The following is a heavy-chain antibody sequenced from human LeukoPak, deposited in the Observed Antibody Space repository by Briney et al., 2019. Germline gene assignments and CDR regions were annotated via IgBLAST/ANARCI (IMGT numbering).Heavy chain of an antibody. CDR2: TYYRSKWYN. V-gene: IGHV6-1*01. D-gene: IGHD3-22*01. CDR1: GDSVSSNSAA. CDR3: ARDLVYYDSSGYSRPDAFDI. Sequence: SQTLSLTCAISGDSVSSNSAAWNWIRQSPSRGLEWLGRTYYRSKWYNDYAVSVKSRITINPDTSKNQFSLQLNSVTPEDTAVYYCARDLVYYDSSGYSRPDAFDIWGQGTMVTVSS. J-gene: IGHJ3*02.